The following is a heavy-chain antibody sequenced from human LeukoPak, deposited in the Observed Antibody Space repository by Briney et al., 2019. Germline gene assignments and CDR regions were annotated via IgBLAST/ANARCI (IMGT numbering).Heavy chain of an antibody. J-gene: IGHJ6*02. Sequence: PGRSLRLSCAASGFTFSSYAMHWVRQAPGKGLEWVAAISYDGSNKYYADSVKGRFTISRDNSKNTLYLQMNSLRAEDTAVYYCARNLKRFLEWYYGMDVWGQGTTVTVSS. V-gene: IGHV3-30-3*01. CDR2: ISYDGSNK. D-gene: IGHD3-3*01. CDR3: ARNLKRFLEWYYGMDV. CDR1: GFTFSSYA.